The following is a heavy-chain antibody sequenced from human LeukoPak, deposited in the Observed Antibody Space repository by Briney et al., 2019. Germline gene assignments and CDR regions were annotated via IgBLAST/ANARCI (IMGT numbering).Heavy chain of an antibody. Sequence: ASVKVSCKASGGTFSSYAISWVRQAPGQGFEWMGRIIPILGIANYAQKFQGRVTITADKSTSTAYMELSSLRSEDTAVYYCARGIGSEWLLFDYWGQGTLVTVSS. V-gene: IGHV1-69*04. CDR2: IIPILGIA. J-gene: IGHJ4*02. CDR1: GGTFSSYA. D-gene: IGHD3-3*01. CDR3: ARGIGSEWLLFDY.